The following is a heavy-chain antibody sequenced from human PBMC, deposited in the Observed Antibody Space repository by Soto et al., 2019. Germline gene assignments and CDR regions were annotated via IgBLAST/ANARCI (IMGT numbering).Heavy chain of an antibody. D-gene: IGHD3-16*02. CDR3: ASSYYVWGSYRNFDY. CDR2: IYYSGST. J-gene: IGHJ4*02. V-gene: IGHV4-39*01. CDR1: GGSISSSSYY. Sequence: PSETLSLTCTVSGGSISSSSYYWGWIRQPPGKGLEWIGSIYYSGSTYYNPSLKSRVTISVDTSKNQFSLKLSSVTAADTAVYYCASSYYVWGSYRNFDYWGQGTLVTVS.